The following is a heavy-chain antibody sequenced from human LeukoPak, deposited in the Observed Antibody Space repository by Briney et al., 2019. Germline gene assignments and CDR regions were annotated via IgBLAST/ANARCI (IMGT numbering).Heavy chain of an antibody. CDR2: IDYSGST. D-gene: IGHD3-10*01. CDR1: GGSISSKY. Sequence: PSETLSLTCTVSGGSISSKYWSWIRQPPGKGLEWIGYIDYSGSTNYNPSLKRRVTISVDTYKKQFSLKLSSVTAVDTAVYYCARYVYGAGSDYNWFDPWGQGTLVTVSS. J-gene: IGHJ5*02. V-gene: IGHV4-59*01. CDR3: ARYVYGAGSDYNWFDP.